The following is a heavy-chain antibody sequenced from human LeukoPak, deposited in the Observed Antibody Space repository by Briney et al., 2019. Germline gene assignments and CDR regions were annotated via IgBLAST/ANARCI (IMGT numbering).Heavy chain of an antibody. CDR1: GYTFTSYD. D-gene: IGHD2-15*01. J-gene: IGHJ4*02. CDR3: ARVPLGSNHLDY. V-gene: IGHV1-8*03. Sequence: GASVEVSCEASGYTFTSYDINWVRQATGQGLEWMGWMNPNSGNTGYAQKFQGRVTITRNTSISTAYMELSSLRSEDTAVYYCARVPLGSNHLDYWGQGTLVTVSS. CDR2: MNPNSGNT.